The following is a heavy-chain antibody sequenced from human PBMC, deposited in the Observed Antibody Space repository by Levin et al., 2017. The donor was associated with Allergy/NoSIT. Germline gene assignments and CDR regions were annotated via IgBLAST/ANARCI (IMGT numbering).Heavy chain of an antibody. Sequence: GGSLRLSCAASGFTFSDYFMNWIRQTPDKGLEWVSNIDTSSSFTDHADSVKGRFTISRDNTKNLLLLQMDSLRAEDTAVYFCASGGCASDYWGQGTLVTVSS. D-gene: IGHD2-21*01. CDR1: GFTFSDYF. V-gene: IGHV3-11*03. CDR2: IDTSSSFT. J-gene: IGHJ4*02. CDR3: ASGGCASDY.